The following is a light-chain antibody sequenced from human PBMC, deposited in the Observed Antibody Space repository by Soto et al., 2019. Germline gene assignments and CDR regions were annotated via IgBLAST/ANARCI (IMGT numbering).Light chain of an antibody. CDR2: AAS. V-gene: IGKV1-9*01. CDR3: QQYNNWPQT. J-gene: IGKJ1*01. CDR1: QGINTF. Sequence: IQLTQAPSSLSASVGDRVTITCRASQGINTFLAWYQQKAGKAPKLLIYAASNLQSGVPSRFSGSGSGTEFTLTISSLQSEDFAVYYCQQYNNWPQTFGQGTKVDI.